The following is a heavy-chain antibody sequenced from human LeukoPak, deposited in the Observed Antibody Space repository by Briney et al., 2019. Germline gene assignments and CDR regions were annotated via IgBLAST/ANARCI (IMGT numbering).Heavy chain of an antibody. CDR2: ISSGSSYI. Sequence: PGGSLRLSCAASGFTFSSYGMSWVRQAPGKGLEWVSSISSGSSYIYYADSVKGRFTISRDNAKNSLYLQMNSLRAEDTAVYYCARVDYGSGSYGYYYYYYMDVWGKGTTVTISS. CDR3: ARVDYGSGSYGYYYYYYMDV. D-gene: IGHD3-10*01. J-gene: IGHJ6*03. V-gene: IGHV3-21*01. CDR1: GFTFSSYG.